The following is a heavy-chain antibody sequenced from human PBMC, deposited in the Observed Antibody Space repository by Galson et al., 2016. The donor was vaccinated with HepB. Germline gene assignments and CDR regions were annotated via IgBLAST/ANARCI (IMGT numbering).Heavy chain of an antibody. CDR2: ISGSGGGT. V-gene: IGHV3-23*01. D-gene: IGHD3-22*01. CDR1: GFTFTNYS. J-gene: IGHJ6*02. CDR3: AKGLNASARIIVLTDMDA. Sequence: SLRLSCAASGFTFTNYSMAWVRQAPGKRLEWVSSISGSGGGTPYADSVKGRFTISRDNSRKTLFLQMNSLRAEDTAVYYCAKGLNASARIIVLTDMDAWGQGTTVTVSS.